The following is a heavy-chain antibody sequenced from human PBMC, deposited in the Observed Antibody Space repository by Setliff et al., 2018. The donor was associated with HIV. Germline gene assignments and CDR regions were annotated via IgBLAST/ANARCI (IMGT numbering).Heavy chain of an antibody. D-gene: IGHD7-27*01. CDR3: AKLTPFDY. V-gene: IGHV4-34*01. Sequence: SETLSLTCAVYGGSFSDYYWTWIRQSPGKGLEWIGEINHRGSTNYNPSLKSRVTVSVDTSKNQFSLKLGSVTAADTAAYYCAKLTPFDYWGQGTLVTVSS. CDR1: GGSFSDYY. CDR2: INHRGST. J-gene: IGHJ4*02.